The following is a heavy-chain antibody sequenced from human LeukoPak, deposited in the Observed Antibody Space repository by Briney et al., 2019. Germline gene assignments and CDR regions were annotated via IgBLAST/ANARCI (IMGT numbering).Heavy chain of an antibody. Sequence: GGSLRLSCAASGFTFSSNWMHWVRQAPGKGLVWVSRINEDGSTTNYADSVKGRSTIFRDNAKNTLYLQMNSPRAEDTAVYYCVRDLGGRSGHWGQGTLVAVSS. CDR1: GFTFSSNW. CDR2: INEDGSTT. J-gene: IGHJ4*02. V-gene: IGHV3-74*01. D-gene: IGHD1-26*01. CDR3: VRDLGGRSGH.